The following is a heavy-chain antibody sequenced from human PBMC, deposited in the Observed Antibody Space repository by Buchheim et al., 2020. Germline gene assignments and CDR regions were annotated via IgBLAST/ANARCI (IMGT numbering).Heavy chain of an antibody. Sequence: EVQLVESGGGLVQPGGSLRLSCAASGFTFSSYEMNWVRQAPGKGLEWVSYISSSGSTIYYADSVKGRFTISRDNAKNSLYLQMNSLRAEDTAVYYCAREDVGQWELPPLIYFDYWGQGTL. CDR3: AREDVGQWELPPLIYFDY. CDR2: ISSSGSTI. CDR1: GFTFSSYE. D-gene: IGHD1-26*01. V-gene: IGHV3-48*03. J-gene: IGHJ4*02.